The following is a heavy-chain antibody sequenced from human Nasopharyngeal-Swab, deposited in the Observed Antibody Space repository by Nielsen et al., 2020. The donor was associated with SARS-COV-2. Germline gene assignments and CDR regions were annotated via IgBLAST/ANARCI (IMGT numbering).Heavy chain of an antibody. CDR3: ATQDGYNYYYYYTDV. Sequence: WVRQAPGQGLEWMGGIIPIFGTANYAQKFQGRVTITADKSTSTAYMELSSLRSEDTAVYYCATQDGYNYYYYYTDVWGKGTTVTVSS. CDR2: IIPIFGTA. V-gene: IGHV1-69*06. D-gene: IGHD5-24*01. J-gene: IGHJ6*03.